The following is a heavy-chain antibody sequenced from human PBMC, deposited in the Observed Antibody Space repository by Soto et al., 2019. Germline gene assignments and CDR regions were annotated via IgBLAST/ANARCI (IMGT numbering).Heavy chain of an antibody. D-gene: IGHD2-15*01. CDR2: IIPIFGTA. CDR3: ARHLVGHCSGFSRPVAFDY. CDR1: GGTCSSYA. J-gene: IGHJ4*02. Sequence: AVKVSGKASGGTCSSYAISWVRQAPGQGLWWMGGIIPIFGTANYAQNPQARVTITADASTSTAYMQLSSLRSQDTAVYYRARHLVGHCSGFSRPVAFDYCGQGTLVTVSS. V-gene: IGHV1-69*13.